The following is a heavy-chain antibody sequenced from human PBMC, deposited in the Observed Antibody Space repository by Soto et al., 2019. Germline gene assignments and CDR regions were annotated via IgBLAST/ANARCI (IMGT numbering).Heavy chain of an antibody. D-gene: IGHD4-17*01. CDR3: ARPHDDGWSGAYFDY. J-gene: IGHJ4*02. CDR1: GGSISSYY. Sequence: PSETLSLTCTVSGGSISSYYWSWIRQPPGKGLEWIGYIYYSGSTNYNPSLTSRVTISVDTPKNQFSLKLSSVTAADTAVYYCARPHDDGWSGAYFDYRGQGTLVTSPQ. CDR2: IYYSGST. V-gene: IGHV4-59*08.